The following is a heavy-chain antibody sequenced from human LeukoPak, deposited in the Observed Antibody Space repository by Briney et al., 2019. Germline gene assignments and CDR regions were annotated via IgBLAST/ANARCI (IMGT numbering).Heavy chain of an antibody. Sequence: SVTVSCKASGGTFSSYAISWVRQAPGQGLEWMGRIIPILGIANYAQKFQGRVTITADKSTSTVYMELSNLRSEDTAVYYCASLDGGFDYWGQGTLVTVSS. D-gene: IGHD3-16*01. CDR3: ASLDGGFDY. V-gene: IGHV1-69*04. J-gene: IGHJ4*02. CDR2: IIPILGIA. CDR1: GGTFSSYA.